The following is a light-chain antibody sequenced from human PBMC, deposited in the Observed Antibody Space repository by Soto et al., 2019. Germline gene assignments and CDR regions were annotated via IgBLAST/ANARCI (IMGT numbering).Light chain of an antibody. Sequence: DIQLIQSPSTLSASVGDRVTITCRASQSISSWLAWYQQKPGKAPKLLIYKASSLESGVPSRFSGSGSGTEFTLTISSLQPDDFATYYCQQYNSYSGTFGPGTKVDIK. CDR2: KAS. CDR1: QSISSW. J-gene: IGKJ3*01. V-gene: IGKV1-5*03. CDR3: QQYNSYSGT.